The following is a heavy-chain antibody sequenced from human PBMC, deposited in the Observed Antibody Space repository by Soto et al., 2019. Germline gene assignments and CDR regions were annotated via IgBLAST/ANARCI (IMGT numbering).Heavy chain of an antibody. CDR3: ARHPIAAAAVYIMDV. D-gene: IGHD6-13*01. V-gene: IGHV5-51*01. CDR2: IYPGDSDT. Sequence: PGESLKISCKGSGYSFTSYWIGWVRQMPGKGLEWMGIIYPGDSDTRYSPSFQGQVTISADKSISTAYLQWSGLKASDTAMYYCARHPIAAAAVYIMDVWGQGTTVTVSS. J-gene: IGHJ6*02. CDR1: GYSFTSYW.